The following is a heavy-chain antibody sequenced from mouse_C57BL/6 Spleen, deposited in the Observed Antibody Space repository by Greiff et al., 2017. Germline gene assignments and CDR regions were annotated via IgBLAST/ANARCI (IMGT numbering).Heavy chain of an antibody. V-gene: IGHV1-4*01. D-gene: IGHD2-4*01. J-gene: IGHJ2*01. CDR1: GYTFTSYT. CDR3: ARAYDYDPYYFDY. CDR2: INPSSGYT. Sequence: VQLQQSGAELARPGASVKMSCKASGYTFTSYTMHWVKQRPGQGLEWIGNINPSSGYTKYNQKFKDKATLTADKSSSTAYMQLSSLTSEDSAVYYCARAYDYDPYYFDYWGQGTTLTVSS.